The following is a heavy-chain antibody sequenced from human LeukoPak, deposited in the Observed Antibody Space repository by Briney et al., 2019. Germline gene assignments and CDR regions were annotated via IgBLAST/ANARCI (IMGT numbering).Heavy chain of an antibody. Sequence: SETLSLTCAVYGGSFSGYYWSWICQPPGKGLEWIGEINHSGSTHYNPSLKSQVTISVDTSKNHFSLRLSSVTAADTAVYYCARQSIAARGYYYYMDVWGKGTTVTVSS. CDR3: ARQSIAARGYYYYMDV. J-gene: IGHJ6*03. CDR1: GGSFSGYY. D-gene: IGHD6-6*01. CDR2: INHSGST. V-gene: IGHV4-34*01.